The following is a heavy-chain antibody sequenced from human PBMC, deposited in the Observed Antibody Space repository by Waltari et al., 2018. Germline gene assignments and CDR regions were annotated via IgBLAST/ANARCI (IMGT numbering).Heavy chain of an antibody. D-gene: IGHD3-3*01. Sequence: EVQLVESGGGLVQPGGSLRLSCAASGFTFSSYWMSWVRQAPGKGLEWVANIKQDGSEKYYVDSVKGRFTISRDNAKNSLYLQMNSLRAEDTAVYYCAGVGSYYDFWSGYSHFDYWGQGTLVTVSS. CDR3: AGVGSYYDFWSGYSHFDY. CDR1: GFTFSSYW. CDR2: IKQDGSEK. J-gene: IGHJ4*02. V-gene: IGHV3-7*01.